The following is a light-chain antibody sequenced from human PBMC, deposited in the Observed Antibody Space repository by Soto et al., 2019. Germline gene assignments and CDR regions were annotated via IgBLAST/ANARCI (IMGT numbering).Light chain of an antibody. CDR2: DVS. CDR1: SSDVGGYNY. V-gene: IGLV2-14*01. Sequence: SALTQPASVSGSPGQSITISCTGTSSDVGGYNYVSWYQQHPGKAPKLMIYDVSNRPSGVSNRFSGSKSGNTASLTISGLQAEDEADYYCISYTSSSTLYVLGTGTKLTVL. J-gene: IGLJ1*01. CDR3: ISYTSSSTLYV.